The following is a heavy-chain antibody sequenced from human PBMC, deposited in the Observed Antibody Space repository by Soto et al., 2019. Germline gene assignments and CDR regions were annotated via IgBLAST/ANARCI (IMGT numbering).Heavy chain of an antibody. V-gene: IGHV3-30*04. D-gene: IGHD2-2*02. J-gene: IGHJ4*02. CDR1: GFTFSSYA. Sequence: GGSLRLSCAASGFTFSSYAMHWVRQAPGKGLEWVAVISYDGSNKYYADSVKGRFTISRDNSKNTLYLQMNSLRAEDTAVYYCATRHCSSTSCYNIFDYWGQGTLVTVSS. CDR3: ATRHCSSTSCYNIFDY. CDR2: ISYDGSNK.